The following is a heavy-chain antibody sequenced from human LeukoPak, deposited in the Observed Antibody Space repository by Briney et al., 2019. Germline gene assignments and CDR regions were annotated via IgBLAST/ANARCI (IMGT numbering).Heavy chain of an antibody. CDR1: GYTFTSYA. J-gene: IGHJ5*02. D-gene: IGHD2-2*01. CDR3: ARVWVSCSSTSCYLSNWFDP. CDR2: ISANNGNT. V-gene: IGHV1-18*01. Sequence: VASVKVSCKASGYTFTSYAMNWVRQAPGQGLEWMGWISANNGNTNYAQKLQGRVTMTTDTSTSTAHMELRSLRSDDTAVYYCARVWVSCSSTSCYLSNWFDPWGQGTLVTVSS.